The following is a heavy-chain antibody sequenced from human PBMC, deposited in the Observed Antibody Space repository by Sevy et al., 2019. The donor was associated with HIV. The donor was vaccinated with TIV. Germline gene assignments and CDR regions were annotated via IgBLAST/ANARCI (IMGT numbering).Heavy chain of an antibody. Sequence: GGSLRLSCAASGFTFSSYGMHWVRQAPGKGLEWVAVIWYDGSNKYYADSVKGRFTISRDNSKNTLYLQMNSLRAEDTAVYYCARDAYCTNGVCYGMDVWGQGTTVTVSS. J-gene: IGHJ6*02. CDR1: GFTFSSYG. CDR2: IWYDGSNK. D-gene: IGHD2-8*01. CDR3: ARDAYCTNGVCYGMDV. V-gene: IGHV3-33*01.